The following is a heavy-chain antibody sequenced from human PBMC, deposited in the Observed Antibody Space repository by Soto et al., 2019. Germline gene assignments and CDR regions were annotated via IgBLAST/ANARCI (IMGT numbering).Heavy chain of an antibody. J-gene: IGHJ5*02. D-gene: IGHD3-10*01. Sequence: PGGSLRLSCAASGFTFSNAWMIWVRQAPVNGLEFVGRIKSKTDGWTRDYAAPVKGRFTISRDDSKDTLYLQINSLKTEDTAVYYXXTXYWFAWNSGSGRYYQVDPWGQGTLVTVSS. CDR2: IKSKTDGWTR. CDR3: XTXYWFAWNSGSGRYYQVDP. CDR1: GFTFSNAW. V-gene: IGHV3-15*01.